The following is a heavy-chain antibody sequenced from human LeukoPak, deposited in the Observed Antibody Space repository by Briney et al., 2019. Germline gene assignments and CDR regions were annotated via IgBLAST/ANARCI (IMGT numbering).Heavy chain of an antibody. J-gene: IGHJ4*02. CDR3: ARLSYYYDSSGYYLYYFDY. CDR1: GDSISSYY. V-gene: IGHV4-59*01. D-gene: IGHD3-22*01. Sequence: PSETLSLTCTVSGDSISSYYWSWIRQPPGKGLEWIGYIYYSGSTNYDPSLKSRVTISLDTSKNQFSLKLSSVTAADTAVYYCARLSYYYDSSGYYLYYFDYWGQGNLVTVSS. CDR2: IYYSGST.